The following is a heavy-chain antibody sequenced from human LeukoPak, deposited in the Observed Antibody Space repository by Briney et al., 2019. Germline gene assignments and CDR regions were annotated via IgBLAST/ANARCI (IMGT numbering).Heavy chain of an antibody. CDR1: GFTFSSYG. D-gene: IGHD1-26*01. CDR2: IRYDGSNT. J-gene: IGHJ4*02. V-gene: IGHV3-30*02. Sequence: GGSLRLSCAASGFTFSSYGMHWVRQAPGKWLEWVAFIRYDGSNTYYADSVKGRFTISRGNSKNTLYLQMNSLRAEDTAVYYCAHLEDSGSYEGIDYWGQGTLVTVSS. CDR3: AHLEDSGSYEGIDY.